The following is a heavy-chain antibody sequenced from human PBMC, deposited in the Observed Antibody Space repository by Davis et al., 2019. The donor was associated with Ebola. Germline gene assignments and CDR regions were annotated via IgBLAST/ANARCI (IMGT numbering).Heavy chain of an antibody. CDR2: IRSKANSYAT. J-gene: IGHJ3*02. V-gene: IGHV3-73*01. CDR1: GFTFSGSS. Sequence: AGSLTLSCAASGFTFSGSSMHWVRQASGKGLEWVGRIRSKANSYATAYAASVKGRFTISRDDSKNTAYLQMNSLKTEDTAVYYCTRRGQGGAFDIWGQGTMVTVSS. CDR3: TRRGQGGAFDI.